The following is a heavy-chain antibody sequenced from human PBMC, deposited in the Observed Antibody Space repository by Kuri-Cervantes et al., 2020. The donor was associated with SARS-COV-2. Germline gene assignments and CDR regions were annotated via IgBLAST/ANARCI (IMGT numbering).Heavy chain of an antibody. J-gene: IGHJ6*03. CDR1: GGTFSSYA. CDR3: ARPPADYYYMDV. V-gene: IGHV1-69*13. Sequence: SVKVSCKASGGTFSSYAISWVRQAPGQGLEWMGRIIPIFGTANHAQKFQGRVTITADESTSTAYMELSSLRSDDTAVYYCARPPADYYYMDVWGKGTTVTVSS. CDR2: IIPIFGTA.